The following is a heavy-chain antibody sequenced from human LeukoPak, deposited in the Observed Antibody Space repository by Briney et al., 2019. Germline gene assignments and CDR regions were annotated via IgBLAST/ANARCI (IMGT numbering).Heavy chain of an antibody. CDR3: ARGLGDSSGWYVY. V-gene: IGHV1-69*01. D-gene: IGHD6-19*01. J-gene: IGHJ4*02. CDR2: IIPIFGTA. CDR1: GGTFSSYA. Sequence: ASVKVSCKASGGTFSSYAISWARQAPGQGLEWMGGIIPIFGTANYAQKFQGRVTITADESTSTAYMELSSLRSEDTAVYYCARGLGDSSGWYVYWGQGTLVTVSS.